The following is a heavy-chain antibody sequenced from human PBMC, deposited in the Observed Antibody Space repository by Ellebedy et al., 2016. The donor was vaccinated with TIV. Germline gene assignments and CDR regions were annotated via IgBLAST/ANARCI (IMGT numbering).Heavy chain of an antibody. J-gene: IGHJ4*02. CDR3: AKFRASSWFFDY. CDR1: GFTFSNYE. D-gene: IGHD6-13*01. Sequence: PGGSLRLSCAASGFTFSNYEMNWVRQAPGKGLEWVSYIRSSGSTISYADSVKGRFTISRDNSKNTLYLQMNSLRAEDTAVYYCAKFRASSWFFDYWGQGILVTVSS. V-gene: IGHV3-48*03. CDR2: IRSSGSTI.